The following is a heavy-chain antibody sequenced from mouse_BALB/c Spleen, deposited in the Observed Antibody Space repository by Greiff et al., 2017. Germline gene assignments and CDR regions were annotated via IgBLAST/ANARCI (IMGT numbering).Heavy chain of an antibody. D-gene: IGHD2-2*01. J-gene: IGHJ2*01. Sequence: EVKLLESGPSLVKPSQTLSLTCSVTGDSITSGYWNWIRKFPGNKLEYMGYISYSGSTYYNPSLKSRISITRDTSKNQYYLQLNSVTTEDTATYYCARRAGYDGCFDYWGQGTTLTVSS. CDR2: ISYSGST. V-gene: IGHV3-8*02. CDR3: ARRAGYDGCFDY. CDR1: GDSITSGY.